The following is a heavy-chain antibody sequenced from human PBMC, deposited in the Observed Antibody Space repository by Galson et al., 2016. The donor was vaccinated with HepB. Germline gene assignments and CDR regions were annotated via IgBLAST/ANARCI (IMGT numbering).Heavy chain of an antibody. CDR1: GFIVSTNY. Sequence: SLRLSCAASGFIVSTNYMSWVRQAPGKGLEWVSVIYSGGTTYYADAVKGRFTISRDDSKNTVFLQMNSLRAEDTAVYYCARGIAVITHAFDIWGQGTMVTVSS. CDR2: IYSGGTT. J-gene: IGHJ3*02. CDR3: ARGIAVITHAFDI. D-gene: IGHD3-16*01. V-gene: IGHV3-53*01.